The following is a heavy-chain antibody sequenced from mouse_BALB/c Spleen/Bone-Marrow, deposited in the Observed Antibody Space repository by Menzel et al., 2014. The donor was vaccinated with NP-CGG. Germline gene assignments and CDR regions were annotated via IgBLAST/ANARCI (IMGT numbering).Heavy chain of an antibody. CDR1: GFTFSNYG. V-gene: IGHV5-6-3*01. J-gene: IGHJ2*01. CDR2: INSNGGST. D-gene: IGHD2-5*01. CDR3: VRGNYSNYVDYFDF. Sequence: EVQVVESGGGLVQPGGSLKLSCAASGFTFSNYGMSWVRQTPDKRLELVATINSNGGSTYYPDSVKGRFTISRDTAKNTLYLQMSSLKSEVTAMYYCVRGNYSNYVDYFDFWGQGTTLTVSS.